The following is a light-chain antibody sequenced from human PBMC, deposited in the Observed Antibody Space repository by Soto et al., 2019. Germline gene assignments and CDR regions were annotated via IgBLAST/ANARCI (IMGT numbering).Light chain of an antibody. Sequence: DIQMTQSPSSLSASVGDRVTITCRASQSISSYLNWYQQKPGKAPKLLIYAASSLQSGVPSRFSGSGSGTDFTLTISSLQPEDFATYYCQQSYITPETFGPGTKVDIK. CDR2: AAS. CDR1: QSISSY. CDR3: QQSYITPET. V-gene: IGKV1-39*01. J-gene: IGKJ3*01.